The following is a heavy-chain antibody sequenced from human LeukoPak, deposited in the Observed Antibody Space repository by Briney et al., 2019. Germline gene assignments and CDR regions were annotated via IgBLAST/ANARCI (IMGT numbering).Heavy chain of an antibody. Sequence: GASVKVSCKVSGYTLTELSMHWVRQAPGKGLEWMGGFDPEDGETIYALKFQGRVTMTEDTSTDTAYMELSSLRSEDTAVYYCATGAAGSYLRSVDYWGQGTLVTVSS. V-gene: IGHV1-24*01. D-gene: IGHD1-26*01. CDR2: FDPEDGET. CDR1: GYTLTELS. J-gene: IGHJ4*02. CDR3: ATGAAGSYLRSVDY.